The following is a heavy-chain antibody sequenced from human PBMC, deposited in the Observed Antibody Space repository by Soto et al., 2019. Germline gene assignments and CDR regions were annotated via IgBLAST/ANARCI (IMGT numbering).Heavy chain of an antibody. Sequence: GGSLRLSCVASEFTLSNYAMSWVRQAPGKGLEWVSAISGSGDRTYHADSVKGRFTISRDNSRYTVHLQMNSLRVEDTAVYYCSKDQGPGSSYERRAQYGMDVWGQGTTVTVSS. D-gene: IGHD3-22*01. CDR3: SKDQGPGSSYERRAQYGMDV. CDR2: ISGSGDRT. V-gene: IGHV3-23*01. J-gene: IGHJ6*02. CDR1: EFTLSNYA.